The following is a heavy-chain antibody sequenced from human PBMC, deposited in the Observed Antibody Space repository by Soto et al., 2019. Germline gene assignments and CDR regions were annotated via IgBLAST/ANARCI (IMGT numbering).Heavy chain of an antibody. V-gene: IGHV1-3*01. CDR1: GYTFTSYA. Sequence: ASVKVSCKASGYTFTSYAMNWVRQAPGQRLEWMGWINAGNGNTKYSQKFQGRVTMTEDTSTDTAYMELSSLRSEDTAVYYCATSSITMIVVVTQGSFDYWGQGTLVTVSS. D-gene: IGHD3-22*01. CDR3: ATSSITMIVVVTQGSFDY. J-gene: IGHJ4*02. CDR2: INAGNGNT.